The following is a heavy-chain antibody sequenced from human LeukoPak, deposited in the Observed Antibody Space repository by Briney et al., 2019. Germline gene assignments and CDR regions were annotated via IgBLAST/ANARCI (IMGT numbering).Heavy chain of an antibody. D-gene: IGHD4-17*01. CDR1: GFTFSSYA. Sequence: GGSLRPSCAASGFTFSSYAMSWVRQAPGKGLEWVSAISGSGGSTYHADSVKGRFTISRDNSKNTLYLQMNSLRAEDTAVYYCARYPRCFDYWGQGSLVTVSS. CDR3: ARYPRCFDY. J-gene: IGHJ4*02. CDR2: ISGSGGST. V-gene: IGHV3-23*01.